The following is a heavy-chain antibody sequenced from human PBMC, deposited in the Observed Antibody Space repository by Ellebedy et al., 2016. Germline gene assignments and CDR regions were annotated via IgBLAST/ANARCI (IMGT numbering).Heavy chain of an antibody. J-gene: IGHJ4*02. Sequence: GESLKISXAASGFTFSNAWMSWVRQAPGKGLEWVGRIKSKTDGGTTDYAAPVKGRFTISRDDSKNTLYLQMNSLKTEDTAVYYCTTGSLRFLEWFPPYHYFDYWGQGTLVTVSS. CDR3: TTGSLRFLEWFPPYHYFDY. D-gene: IGHD3-3*01. CDR2: IKSKTDGGTT. V-gene: IGHV3-15*01. CDR1: GFTFSNAW.